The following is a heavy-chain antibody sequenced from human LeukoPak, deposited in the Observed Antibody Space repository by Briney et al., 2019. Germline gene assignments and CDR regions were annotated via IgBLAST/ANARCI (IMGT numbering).Heavy chain of an antibody. CDR2: IIPIFGTA. CDR1: GGTFSSYA. J-gene: IGHJ6*02. Sequence: SVKVSCKASGGTFSSYAISWVRQAPGQGLEWMGGIIPIFGTANYAQKFQGRVTITADESTSTAYMELSSLRSEDTAVYYCGYCSGGSCPTPSLTYYYYGMDVWGQGTTVTVSS. CDR3: GYCSGGSCPTPSLTYYYYGMDV. D-gene: IGHD2-15*01. V-gene: IGHV1-69*13.